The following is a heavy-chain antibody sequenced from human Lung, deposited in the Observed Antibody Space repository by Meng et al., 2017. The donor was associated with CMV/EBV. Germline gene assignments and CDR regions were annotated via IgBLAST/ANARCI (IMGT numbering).Heavy chain of an antibody. CDR1: GGXFSGYY. D-gene: IGHD4-11*01. CDR3: ARDPPGYSNYRAYYYYGMDV. CDR2: INHSGST. Sequence: SXTXSLXCAVYGGXFSGYYWSWIRQPPGKGLEWIGEINHSGSTNYNPSLKSRVTISVDTSKNQFSLKLSSVTAADTAVYYCARDPPGYSNYRAYYYYGMDVXGQGXTVTVSS. J-gene: IGHJ6*02. V-gene: IGHV4-34*01.